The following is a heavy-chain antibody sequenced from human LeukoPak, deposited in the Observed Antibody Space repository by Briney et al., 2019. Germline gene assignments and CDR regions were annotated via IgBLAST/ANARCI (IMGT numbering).Heavy chain of an antibody. V-gene: IGHV3-23*01. CDR2: ISGSGGST. Sequence: GGSLRLSCAASGFTFSSYAMSWVRQAPGKGLEWVSAISGSGGSTYYADSVKGRFTISRDNSKNTLYLQMNSLRAEDTAVYYCAREEAGYCSGGSCYGGAYDYWGQGTLVTVSS. D-gene: IGHD2-15*01. J-gene: IGHJ4*02. CDR3: AREEAGYCSGGSCYGGAYDY. CDR1: GFTFSSYA.